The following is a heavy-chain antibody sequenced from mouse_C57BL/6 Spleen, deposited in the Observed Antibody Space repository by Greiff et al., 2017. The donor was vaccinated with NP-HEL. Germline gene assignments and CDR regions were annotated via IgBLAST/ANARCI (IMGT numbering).Heavy chain of an antibody. CDR3: AVGIGSWFAY. CDR2: ISYDGSN. CDR1: GYSITSGYY. Sequence: DVKLQESGPGLVKPSQSLSLTCSVTGYSITSGYYWNWIRQFPGNKLEWMGYISYDGSNNYNPSLKNRISITRDTSKNQFFLKLNSVTTEDTATYYCAVGIGSWFAYWGQGTLVTVSA. V-gene: IGHV3-6*01. J-gene: IGHJ3*01. D-gene: IGHD2-2*01.